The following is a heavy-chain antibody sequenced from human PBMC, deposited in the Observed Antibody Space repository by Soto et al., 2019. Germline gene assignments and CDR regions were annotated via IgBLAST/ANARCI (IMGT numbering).Heavy chain of an antibody. D-gene: IGHD3-22*01. Sequence: QVQLVQSGAEVKKPGASVKVSCKASGYTFTSYYMHWVRQAPGQGLEWMGIINPSGGSTSYAQKFQGRVTMTRDTSTSTVYMELSSLRSEDTAVYYCARDEARHYDSRGGFDPWGQGTLVTVSS. V-gene: IGHV1-46*01. CDR2: INPSGGST. CDR3: ARDEARHYDSRGGFDP. J-gene: IGHJ5*02. CDR1: GYTFTSYY.